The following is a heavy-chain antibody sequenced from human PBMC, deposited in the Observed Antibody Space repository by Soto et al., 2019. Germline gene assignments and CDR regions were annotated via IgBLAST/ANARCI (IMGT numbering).Heavy chain of an antibody. CDR3: TTVSLVIGSYYFDY. CDR1: GFTFSNAW. J-gene: IGHJ4*02. Sequence: PGGSLRLSCAASGFTFSNAWMNWVRQAPGKGLEWVGRIKSKTDGGTTDYAAPVKGRFTISRDDSKNTLYLQMNSLKTKDTAVYYCTTVSLVIGSYYFDYWGQGTLVTVS. D-gene: IGHD3-9*01. CDR2: IKSKTDGGTT. V-gene: IGHV3-15*07.